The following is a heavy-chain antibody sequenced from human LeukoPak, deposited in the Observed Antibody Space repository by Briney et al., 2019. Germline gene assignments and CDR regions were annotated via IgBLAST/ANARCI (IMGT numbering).Heavy chain of an antibody. D-gene: IGHD3-10*01. CDR1: GYTFTTYD. J-gene: IGHJ4*02. CDR2: MNPNSGNT. CDR3: ARANYYGSGKKDLDY. V-gene: IGHV1-8*01. Sequence: ASVKVSCMASGYTFTTYDINWVRQAPRQGLEWMGWMNPNSGNTGYAQKFQGRVTMTRNTSMSTAYMELNSLRSEDTAVYYCARANYYGSGKKDLDYWGQGTLVTVSS.